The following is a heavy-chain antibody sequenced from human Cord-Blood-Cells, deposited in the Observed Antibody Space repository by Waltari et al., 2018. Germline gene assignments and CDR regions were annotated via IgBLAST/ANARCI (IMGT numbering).Heavy chain of an antibody. CDR3: SRRGGSYWCEP. CDR2: IYYSGST. J-gene: IGHJ5*02. D-gene: IGHD1-26*01. CDR1: GGSISSSSYY. Sequence: QLQLQESGPGLVKPSETLSLTCTVSGGSISSSSYYWGWIRQPPGKGREWIGSIYYSGSTYYNPSLKSRVTISVDTSKNQFSLKLSSGTAADTAVYYCSRRGGSYWCEPWVQGTMVTVS. V-gene: IGHV4-39*01.